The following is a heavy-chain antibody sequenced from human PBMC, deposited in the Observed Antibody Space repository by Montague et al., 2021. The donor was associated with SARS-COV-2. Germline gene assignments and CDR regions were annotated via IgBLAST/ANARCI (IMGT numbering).Heavy chain of an antibody. V-gene: IGHV4-34*01. CDR1: GASFSGYY. CDR3: AGGRSYGSWYGVNWFDP. CDR2: INHSGST. J-gene: IGHJ5*02. D-gene: IGHD6-13*01. Sequence: SETLSLTCAVYGASFSGYYWSWIRQPPGKGLEWIGEINHSGSTNYNPSLKSRVTISVDTSKNQFSLKLSSVTAADTAVYYCAGGRSYGSWYGVNWFDPWGQGTLVTVSS.